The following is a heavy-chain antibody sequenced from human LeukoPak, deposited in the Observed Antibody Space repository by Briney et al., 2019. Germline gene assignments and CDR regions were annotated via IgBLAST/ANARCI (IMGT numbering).Heavy chain of an antibody. J-gene: IGHJ4*02. D-gene: IGHD4-17*01. Sequence: SETLSLTCAVYGGSFSGYYWSWIRQPPGKGLEWIGEINHSGSTNYNPSLKSRVTISVDTSKNQFSLKLSSVTAADTAVYYCARRGAVTTYDYWGQGTLVTVSS. V-gene: IGHV4-34*01. CDR2: INHSGST. CDR1: GGSFSGYY. CDR3: ARRGAVTTYDY.